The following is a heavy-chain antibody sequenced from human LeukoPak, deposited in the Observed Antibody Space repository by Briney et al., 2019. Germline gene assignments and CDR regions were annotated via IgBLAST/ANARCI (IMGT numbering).Heavy chain of an antibody. Sequence: GGSLRLACAASGFILRDYAMTWVRQAPGKGLEWVSGISGSGLSTYYADSVKGRFTISRDNSKNTLYLQMSSERAEDTAVDDCANQYSYGLFDKWVRGTLVTVSS. CDR2: ISGSGLST. D-gene: IGHD5-18*01. J-gene: IGHJ4*02. V-gene: IGHV3-23*01. CDR3: ANQYSYGLFDK. CDR1: GFILRDYA.